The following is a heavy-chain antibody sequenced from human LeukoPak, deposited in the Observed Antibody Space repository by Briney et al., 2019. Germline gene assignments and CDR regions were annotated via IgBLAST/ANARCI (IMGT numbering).Heavy chain of an antibody. CDR2: IIPIFGTA. D-gene: IGHD4-17*01. V-gene: IGHV1-69*13. J-gene: IGHJ6*02. CDR1: GGIFSTYA. CDR3: ANRVDYGDYYGMDV. Sequence: ASVKVSCKASGGIFSTYAISWVRQAPGQGLEWMGGIIPIFGTANYAQKFQGRVTITADESTNTAYMQLNSLRSEDTAVYYCANRVDYGDYYGMDVWGQGTTVTVSS.